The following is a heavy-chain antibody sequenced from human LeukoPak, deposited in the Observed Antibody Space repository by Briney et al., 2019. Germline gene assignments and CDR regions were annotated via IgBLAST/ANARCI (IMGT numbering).Heavy chain of an antibody. Sequence: ASVKVSCKASGGTFSSYAISWVRQAPGQGLEWMGGIIPIFGTANYAQKFQGRVTITADGSTSTAYMELSSLRSEDTAVYYCARDFRGWAFDYWGQGTLVTVSS. J-gene: IGHJ4*02. V-gene: IGHV1-69*13. CDR2: IIPIFGTA. D-gene: IGHD6-19*01. CDR1: GGTFSSYA. CDR3: ARDFRGWAFDY.